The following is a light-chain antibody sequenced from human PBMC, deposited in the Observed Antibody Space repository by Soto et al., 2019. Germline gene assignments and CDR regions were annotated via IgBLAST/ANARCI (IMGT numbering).Light chain of an antibody. J-gene: IGLJ2*01. Sequence: QSVLTQPRSVSGSPGQSITISCTGTSSDVGRYDYVSWYQQYPGKAPKLLIYEVTYRPSGVSTRFSASKSGSTASLTISGIQAEDEADYYCSSYSTTSSPHVLFGGGTKLTVL. V-gene: IGLV2-14*01. CDR1: SSDVGRYDY. CDR2: EVT. CDR3: SSYSTTSSPHVL.